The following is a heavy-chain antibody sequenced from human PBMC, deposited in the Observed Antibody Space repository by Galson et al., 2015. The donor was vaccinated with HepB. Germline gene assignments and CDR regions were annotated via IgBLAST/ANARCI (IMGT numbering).Heavy chain of an antibody. V-gene: IGHV3-33*01. CDR3: VRWAGAPILAFEI. J-gene: IGHJ3*02. Sequence: SLRLSCAASGFIFSDYGMHWVRQAPGRGLEWVALVWFDGSKKYYADSVRGRFTISRDDSKNALYVQMNSLRVEDTAVYHCVRWAGAPILAFEIWGPGTMVAVSS. CDR1: GFIFSDYG. CDR2: VWFDGSKK.